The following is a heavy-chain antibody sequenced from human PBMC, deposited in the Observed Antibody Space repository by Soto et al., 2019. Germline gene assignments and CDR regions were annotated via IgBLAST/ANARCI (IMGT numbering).Heavy chain of an antibody. CDR2: INHSGST. J-gene: IGHJ4*02. CDR1: GGSFSGYY. CDR3: ARGDSSGYLSPPDY. Sequence: QVQLQQWGAGLLKPSETLSLICAVYGGSFSGYYWSWIRQPPGKGLEWMGEINHSGSTSYNPSLKSRVTISVDTSKNQFSLKLSSVTAADTAVYYCARGDSSGYLSPPDYWGQGTLVTVSS. D-gene: IGHD3-22*01. V-gene: IGHV4-34*02.